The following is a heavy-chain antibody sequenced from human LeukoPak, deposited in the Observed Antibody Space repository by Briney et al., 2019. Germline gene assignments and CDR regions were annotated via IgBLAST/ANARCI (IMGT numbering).Heavy chain of an antibody. J-gene: IGHJ3*02. CDR3: ARVGTLFVVAFDI. CDR2: IYHSGRT. D-gene: IGHD1-7*01. Sequence: SETLSLTCTVSGYSISSGDYWGWIRQPPGKGLEWIGSIYHSGRTYYNPSLKSRVTISVDKSKNQFSLKLSSVTAADTAVYYCARVGTLFVVAFDIWGQGTMVTVSS. CDR1: GYSISSGDY. V-gene: IGHV4-38-2*02.